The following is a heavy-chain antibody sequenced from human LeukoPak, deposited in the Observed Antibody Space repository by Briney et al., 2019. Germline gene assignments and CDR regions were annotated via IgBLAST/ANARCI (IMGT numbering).Heavy chain of an antibody. CDR2: IYSGGST. CDR1: GFTVSSNY. CDR3: ARTLSVVLFDY. Sequence: GGSLRLSCAASGFTVSSNYMSWVRQAPGKGLEWASVIYSGGSTYYADSVKGRFTISRDNSKNTLYLQMNSLRAEDTAVYYCARTLSVVLFDYWGQGTLVTVSS. V-gene: IGHV3-66*01. J-gene: IGHJ4*02. D-gene: IGHD4-23*01.